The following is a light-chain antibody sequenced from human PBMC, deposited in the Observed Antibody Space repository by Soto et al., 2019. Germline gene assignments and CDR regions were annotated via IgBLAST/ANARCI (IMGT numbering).Light chain of an antibody. J-gene: IGLJ1*01. Sequence: QSVLTQPAWVSGSPGQSITISCTGTSSDVGGYNYVSWYQLHPGKAPKLMVYEVSNRPSGVSNRFSGSKSGNTASLTISGLQAEDEADYYCSSYTSSTAYVFGTGTKVTVL. V-gene: IGLV2-14*01. CDR2: EVS. CDR3: SSYTSSTAYV. CDR1: SSDVGGYNY.